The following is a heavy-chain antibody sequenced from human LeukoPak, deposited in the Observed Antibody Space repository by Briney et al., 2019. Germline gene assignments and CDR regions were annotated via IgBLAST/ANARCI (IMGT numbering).Heavy chain of an antibody. D-gene: IGHD1-26*01. V-gene: IGHV3-23*01. CDR3: AKALSVWELDY. J-gene: IGHJ4*02. CDR1: GVTLSSYS. CDR2: ISGSGGST. Sequence: PGGSLRLSCAASGVTLSSYSMNWVRQAPGKGLEWVSAISGSGGSTYYADSVKGRFTISRDNSKNTLYLQMNSLRAEDTAVYYCAKALSVWELDYWGQGTLVTVSS.